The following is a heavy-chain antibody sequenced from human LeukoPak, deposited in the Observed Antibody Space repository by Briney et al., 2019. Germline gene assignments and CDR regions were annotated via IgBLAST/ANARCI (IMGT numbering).Heavy chain of an antibody. CDR1: GFTFSAYW. CDR2: IKQDGSET. V-gene: IGHV3-7*01. Sequence: QAGGSLRLSCAASGFTFSAYWMTWVRQAPGTGLEWVANIKQDGSETFYVGSVKGRFTISRDNAKSSLYLQVNSLRADDTAVYSCARDPGPNTAAWGAFDIWGQGTVVTVSS. CDR3: ARDPGPNTAAWGAFDI. D-gene: IGHD5-18*01. J-gene: IGHJ3*02.